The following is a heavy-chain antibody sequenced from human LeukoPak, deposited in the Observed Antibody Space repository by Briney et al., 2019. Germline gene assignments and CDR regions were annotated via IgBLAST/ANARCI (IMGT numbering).Heavy chain of an antibody. CDR1: GYTFTGYY. D-gene: IGHD6-13*01. CDR3: AREWDSSSWYDY. Sequence: ASVKVSCKASGYTFTGYYMHWVRQAPGQGLGWMGWINPNSGGTSYAQKFQGRVTLTSDTSISTVYMELSRLRSDDTAVYYCAREWDSSSWYDYWGQGSLVTVSS. J-gene: IGHJ4*02. V-gene: IGHV1-2*02. CDR2: INPNSGGT.